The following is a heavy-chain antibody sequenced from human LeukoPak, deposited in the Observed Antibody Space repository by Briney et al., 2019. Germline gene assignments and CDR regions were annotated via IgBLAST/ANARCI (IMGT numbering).Heavy chain of an antibody. J-gene: IGHJ6*02. CDR1: GFTFSSYA. CDR2: ISGGGGGT. CDR3: AKDLGGKPYYYYGMDV. Sequence: GGSLRLSCAASGFTFSSYAMSWVRQAPGKGLEWVSSISGGGGGTFYADSVKGRFTISRDNSKNTLYLQMNSLRAEDTAVYYCAKDLGGKPYYYYGMDVWGQGTTVTVSS. V-gene: IGHV3-23*01.